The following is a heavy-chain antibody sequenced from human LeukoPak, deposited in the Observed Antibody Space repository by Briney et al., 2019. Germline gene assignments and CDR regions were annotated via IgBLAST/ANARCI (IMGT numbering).Heavy chain of an antibody. CDR3: ASSAPLYSGSYNNY. D-gene: IGHD3-10*01. V-gene: IGHV1-18*01. Sequence: ASVKVSCKASGYTFTSYGISWVRQAPGQGLEWMGWISAYNGNTNYAQKLQGRVTMTTDTSTSTAYMELRSLRSDDTAVYYCASSAPLYSGSYNNYWGQGTLVTVSS. J-gene: IGHJ4*02. CDR1: GYTFTSYG. CDR2: ISAYNGNT.